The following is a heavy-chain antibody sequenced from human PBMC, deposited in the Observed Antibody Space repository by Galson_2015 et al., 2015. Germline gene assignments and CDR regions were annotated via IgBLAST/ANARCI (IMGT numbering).Heavy chain of an antibody. CDR2: ISGSGGST. Sequence: SLRLSCAASGFTFSSYAMSWVRQAPGKGLEWVSAISGSGGSTYYADSVKGRFTISRDNSKNTLYLQMNSLRAEDTAVYYCAAAMWELLGHGGDNWFDPWGQGTLVTVSS. CDR3: AAAMWELLGHGGDNWFDP. CDR1: GFTFSSYA. J-gene: IGHJ5*02. V-gene: IGHV3-23*01. D-gene: IGHD1-26*01.